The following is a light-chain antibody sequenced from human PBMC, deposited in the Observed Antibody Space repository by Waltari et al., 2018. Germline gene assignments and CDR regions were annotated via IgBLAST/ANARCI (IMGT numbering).Light chain of an antibody. CDR1: SSDFAVFNY. Sequence: QSALTQSASVSGSPGQSITISCTGTSSDFAVFNYVSWYQPHPGKAPQLMIYDVSKRPSGVSNRFSVSKSGNTASLTISGLQAEDEADYYCSSYTSTWVFGGGTKLTVL. CDR2: DVS. V-gene: IGLV2-14*01. J-gene: IGLJ3*02. CDR3: SSYTSTWV.